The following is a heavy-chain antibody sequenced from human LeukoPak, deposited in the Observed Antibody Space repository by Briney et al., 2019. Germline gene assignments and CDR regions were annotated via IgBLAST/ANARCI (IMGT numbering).Heavy chain of an antibody. CDR1: GGSISSYY. J-gene: IGHJ6*03. D-gene: IGHD5-18*01. CDR2: IHYSGST. V-gene: IGHV4-59*01. CDR3: ARTTEGGYTYGYFYYYYMDV. Sequence: PSETLSLTCTVSGGSISSYYWSWIRQPPGKGLERIGYIHYSGSTNYNPSLKSRVTISVDTSKNQFSLKLSSVTAADTAVYYCARTTEGGYTYGYFYYYYMDVWGKGTTVTISS.